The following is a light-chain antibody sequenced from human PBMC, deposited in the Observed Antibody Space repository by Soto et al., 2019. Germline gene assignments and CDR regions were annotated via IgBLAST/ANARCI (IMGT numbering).Light chain of an antibody. CDR2: VVS. CDR3: SSYRSGGTFV. V-gene: IGLV2-14*01. J-gene: IGLJ1*01. Sequence: QSALTQPASASGSPGQSIAISCTGTSSDVGGYNYVSWHQQHPGKAPKVLISVVSNRPSGVSNRFSGSKSGNTASLTISGLQAEDEADYYCSSYRSGGTFVFGSGTKVTVL. CDR1: SSDVGGYNY.